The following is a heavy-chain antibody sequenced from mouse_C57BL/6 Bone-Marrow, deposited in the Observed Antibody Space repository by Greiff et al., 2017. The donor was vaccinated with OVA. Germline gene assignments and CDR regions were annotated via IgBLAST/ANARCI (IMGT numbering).Heavy chain of an antibody. CDR3: AKTDGYYLWYFDV. D-gene: IGHD2-3*01. CDR1: GYTFTSYG. J-gene: IGHJ1*03. CDR2: IYIGNGYT. V-gene: IGHV1-58*01. Sequence: EVKLMESGAELVRPGSSVKMSCKTSGYTFTSYGINWVKQRPGQGLEWIGYIYIGNGYTEYNEKFKGKATLTSVTSSSTAYMQLSSLTSEDSAIYFCAKTDGYYLWYFDVWGTGTTVTVSS.